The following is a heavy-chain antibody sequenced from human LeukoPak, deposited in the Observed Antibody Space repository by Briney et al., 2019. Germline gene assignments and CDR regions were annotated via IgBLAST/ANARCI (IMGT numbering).Heavy chain of an antibody. V-gene: IGHV4-61*02. Sequence: ASETLSLTFTVSGGSISSGSYYWSWIRQPAGKGLEWIGRIYTSGSTNYNPSLKSRVTISVDTSKNQFSLKLGSVTAADTAVYYCARSSLLWFGESIWDSVNWFDPWGQGTLVTVSS. CDR3: ARSSLLWFGESIWDSVNWFDP. J-gene: IGHJ5*02. CDR2: IYTSGST. CDR1: GGSISSGSYY. D-gene: IGHD3-10*01.